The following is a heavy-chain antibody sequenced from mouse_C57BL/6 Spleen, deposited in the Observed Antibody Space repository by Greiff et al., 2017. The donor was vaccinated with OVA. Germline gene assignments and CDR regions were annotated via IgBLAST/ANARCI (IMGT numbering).Heavy chain of an antibody. CDR3: ARDRYDGAWFAY. CDR2: INPNNGGT. Sequence: VQLQQSGPELVKPGASVKISCKASGYTFTDYYMNWVKQSPGKSLEWIGDINPNNGGTSYNQKFKGKATLTVDKSSSTAYMKLRSLTSEDSAVYYCARDRYDGAWFAYWGQGTLVTVSA. V-gene: IGHV1-26*01. CDR1: GYTFTDYY. J-gene: IGHJ3*01. D-gene: IGHD2-12*01.